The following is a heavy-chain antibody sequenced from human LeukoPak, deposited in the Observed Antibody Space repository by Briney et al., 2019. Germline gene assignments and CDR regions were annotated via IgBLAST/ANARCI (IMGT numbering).Heavy chain of an antibody. CDR2: IYYSGST. CDR1: GGSISSSSYY. CDR3: ARQGAGGIYYYYYYGMDV. Sequence: PSETLSLTCTVSGGSISSSSYYWGWIRQPPGKGLEWIGSIYYSGSTYYNPSLKSRVTISVDTSKNQFSLKLSSVTAADTAVYYCARQGAGGIYYYYYYGMDVWGQGTTVTVSS. D-gene: IGHD1-1*01. J-gene: IGHJ6*02. V-gene: IGHV4-39*01.